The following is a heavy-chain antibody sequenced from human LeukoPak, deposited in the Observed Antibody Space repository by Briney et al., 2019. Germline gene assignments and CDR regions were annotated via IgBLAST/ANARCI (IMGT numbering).Heavy chain of an antibody. Sequence: PGGSLRLSCAASGFTFSSYAMHWVRQAPGKGLEWVAVISYDGSNKYYADSVKGRFTISRDNSKNTLYLQMNSLRSEDTAVYYCARDVRGYFDWSYGMDVWGQGTTVTVSS. CDR2: ISYDGSNK. CDR3: ARDVRGYFDWSYGMDV. CDR1: GFTFSSYA. J-gene: IGHJ6*02. V-gene: IGHV3-30-3*01. D-gene: IGHD3-9*01.